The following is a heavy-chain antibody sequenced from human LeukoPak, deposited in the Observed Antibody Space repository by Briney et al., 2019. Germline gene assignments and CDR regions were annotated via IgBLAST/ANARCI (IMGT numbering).Heavy chain of an antibody. D-gene: IGHD2-15*01. CDR1: GFTFSSYA. J-gene: IGHJ4*02. CDR3: AKGGIVVVVAATLDY. CDR2: ISGSGGST. V-gene: IGHV3-23*01. Sequence: GGSLRLSCAASGFTFSSYAMSWVRQAPGKGLEWVSAISGSGGSTYYADSVKGRFTISRDNFKNTLYLQMNSLRAEDTAVYYCAKGGIVVVVAATLDYWGQGTLVTVSS.